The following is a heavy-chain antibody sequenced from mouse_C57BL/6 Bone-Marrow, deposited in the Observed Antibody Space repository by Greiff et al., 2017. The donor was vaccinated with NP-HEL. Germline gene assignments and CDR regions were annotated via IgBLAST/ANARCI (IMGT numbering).Heavy chain of an antibody. CDR1: GYTFTSYW. V-gene: IGHV1-69*01. Sequence: QVQLKQPGAELVMPGASVKLSCKASGYTFTSYWMHWVKQRPGQGLEWIGEIDPSDSYTNYNQKFKGKSTLTVDKSSSTAYMQLSSLTSEDYAVYYCARGGDYGGYAMDYWGQGTSVTVSS. J-gene: IGHJ4*01. CDR3: ARGGDYGGYAMDY. CDR2: IDPSDSYT. D-gene: IGHD2-4*01.